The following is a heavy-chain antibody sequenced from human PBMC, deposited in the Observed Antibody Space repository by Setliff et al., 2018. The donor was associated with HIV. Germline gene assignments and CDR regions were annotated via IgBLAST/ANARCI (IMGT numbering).Heavy chain of an antibody. CDR3: ARHLRSYGAAIGYGMDV. J-gene: IGHJ6*02. D-gene: IGHD5-18*01. CDR1: GGFISTGGYS. Sequence: SETLSLTCTVSGGFISTGGYSWSRIRQPPGKGLEWIGYIYHSGNTYYNPSLKSRVSISVDRSKNHFSLRLSSVTAADTAVYYCARHLRSYGAAIGYGMDVWGQGTTVTVSS. CDR2: IYHSGNT. V-gene: IGHV4-30-2*01.